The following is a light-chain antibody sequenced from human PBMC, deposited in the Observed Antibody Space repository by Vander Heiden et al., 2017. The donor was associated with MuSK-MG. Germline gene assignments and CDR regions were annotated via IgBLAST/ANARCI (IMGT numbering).Light chain of an antibody. V-gene: IGKV4-1*01. CDR3: QQYYSTPLT. CDR2: WAS. CDR1: QPVLYSSNNKNY. Sequence: DIVMTQSPDSLAVTLGERATIHCKSSQPVLYSSNNKNYLAWYQQKPGQPPKLLIYWASTRESGVPDRFSGSGSGTDFTLTISSLQAEDVAVYYCQQYYSTPLTFGGGTKVEIK. J-gene: IGKJ4*01.